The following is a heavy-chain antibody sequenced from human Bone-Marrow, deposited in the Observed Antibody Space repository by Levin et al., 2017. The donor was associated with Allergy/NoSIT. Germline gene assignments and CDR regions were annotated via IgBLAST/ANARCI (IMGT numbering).Heavy chain of an antibody. CDR2: IYSTASS. D-gene: IGHD6-19*01. CDR1: GVSINNYF. Sequence: PSETLSLTCNVSGVSINNYFWSWIRQPPGKGLEWIGYIYSTASSSYNPSLKNRVTMSIETSKNQVSLKLRSVTAADTAVYYCARAGDWESSVWYGNKDYAVEFWGQGTTVTVSS. CDR3: ARAGDWESSVWYGNKDYAVEF. J-gene: IGHJ6*02. V-gene: IGHV4-59*01.